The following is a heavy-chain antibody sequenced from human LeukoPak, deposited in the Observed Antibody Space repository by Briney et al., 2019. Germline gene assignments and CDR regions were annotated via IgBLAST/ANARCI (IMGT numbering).Heavy chain of an antibody. CDR3: ARDGVSDIVVDA. Sequence: PGGSLRLSCAASGFTFSSYGMHWVRQAPGKGLEWVTVIWYDGSNKYYADSVKGRFTISRDNSKNTLYLQMNSLRAEDTAVYYCARDGVSDIVVDAWGQGTLVTVSS. D-gene: IGHD2-15*01. CDR1: GFTFSSYG. V-gene: IGHV3-33*01. J-gene: IGHJ5*02. CDR2: IWYDGSNK.